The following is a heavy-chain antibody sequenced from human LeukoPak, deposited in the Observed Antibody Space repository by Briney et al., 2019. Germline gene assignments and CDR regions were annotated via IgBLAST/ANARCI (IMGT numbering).Heavy chain of an antibody. CDR1: GDSISSSTYSTTYY. Sequence: KPSETLSLTCTVSGDSISSSTYSTTYYWGWIRQPPGKGLEWIGSITYSGTTHYNASLKSRVTISVDTSKNQFSLKLSSVTAADTAVYYCALPDGSYFSGDAFDIWGQGTMVTVSS. J-gene: IGHJ3*02. D-gene: IGHD1-26*01. V-gene: IGHV4-39*01. CDR3: ALPDGSYFSGDAFDI. CDR2: ITYSGTT.